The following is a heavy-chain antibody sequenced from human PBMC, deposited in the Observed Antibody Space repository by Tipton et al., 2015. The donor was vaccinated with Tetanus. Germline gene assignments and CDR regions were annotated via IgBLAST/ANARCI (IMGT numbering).Heavy chain of an antibody. CDR1: GGSIGNYF. J-gene: IGHJ1*01. CDR2: IFASGDT. CDR3: AGVTAQRTELYFEH. Sequence: TLSLTCTISGGSIGNYFWIWVRQPAGKGLEWIGRIFASGDTNYNPSLKSRVRMSVDTSKNQFSLRLTSVTAADTAVYYCAGVTAQRTELYFEHWGQGTQVTVS. D-gene: IGHD2-8*02. V-gene: IGHV4-4*07.